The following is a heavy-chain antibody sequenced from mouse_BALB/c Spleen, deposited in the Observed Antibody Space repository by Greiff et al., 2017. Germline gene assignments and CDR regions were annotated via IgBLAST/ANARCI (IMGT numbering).Heavy chain of an antibody. J-gene: IGHJ1*01. CDR1: GYSITSDYA. Sequence: EVQLQQSGPGLVKPSQSLSLTCTVTGYSITSDYAWNWIRQFPGNKLEWMGYISYSGSTSYNPSLKSRISITRDTSKNQFFLQLNSVTTEDTATYYCARGGTVAHWYFDVWGAGTTVTVSS. CDR2: ISYSGST. CDR3: ARGGTVAHWYFDV. V-gene: IGHV3-2*02. D-gene: IGHD1-1*01.